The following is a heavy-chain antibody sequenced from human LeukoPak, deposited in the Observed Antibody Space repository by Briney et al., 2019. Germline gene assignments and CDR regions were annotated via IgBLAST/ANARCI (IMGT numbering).Heavy chain of an antibody. V-gene: IGHV1-18*01. Sequence: AASVKVSCKASGGTFSSYAISWVRQAPGQGLEWMGWISAYNGNTNYAQKLQGRVTMTTDTSTSTAYMELRSLRSDDTAVYYCARWGYGDPIDYWGQGTLVTVSS. CDR3: ARWGYGDPIDY. D-gene: IGHD4-17*01. J-gene: IGHJ4*02. CDR2: ISAYNGNT. CDR1: GGTFSSYA.